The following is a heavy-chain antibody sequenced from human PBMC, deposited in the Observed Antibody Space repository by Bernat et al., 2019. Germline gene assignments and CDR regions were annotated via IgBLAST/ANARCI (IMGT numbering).Heavy chain of an antibody. CDR2: ISYDGSNK. CDR1: GFTFSSYG. V-gene: IGHV3-30*18. J-gene: IGHJ3*02. D-gene: IGHD4-17*01. CDR3: AKDSHYGDYVGAFDI. Sequence: QVQLVESGGGVVQPGRSLRLSCAASGFTFSSYGMHWVRQAPGKGLEWVAVISYDGSNKYYADSVKGRFTISRDNSKNTLYLQMNSLRAEDTAVYYCAKDSHYGDYVGAFDIWGKGTMVTV.